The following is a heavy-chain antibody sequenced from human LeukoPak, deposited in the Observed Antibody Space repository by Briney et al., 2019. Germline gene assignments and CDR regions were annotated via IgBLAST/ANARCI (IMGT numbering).Heavy chain of an antibody. D-gene: IGHD3-3*01. CDR1: GFSFSSYW. Sequence: GGSLRLSCAASGFSFSSYWMHWVRPAPGKGLEWVSRINSDGSSTTYADSVKGRSSISRDNAKNTLYLHMSSLRAEDTGVYYCARAVRAHPPADFWGQGTLVTVSS. J-gene: IGHJ4*02. CDR3: ARAVRAHPPADF. V-gene: IGHV3-74*01. CDR2: INSDGSST.